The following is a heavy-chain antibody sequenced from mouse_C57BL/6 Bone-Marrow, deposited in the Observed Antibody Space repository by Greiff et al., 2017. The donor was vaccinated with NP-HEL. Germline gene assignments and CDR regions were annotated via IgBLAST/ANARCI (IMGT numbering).Heavy chain of an antibody. CDR2: ICYSGST. Sequence: DVQLQQSGPGMVKPSQSLSLTCTVTGYSITSGYDWHWIRHFPGNKLEWMGYICYSGSTNYNPSLKGRISITHDTSKNHFFLKLNSVTTEDTATYYCAREDSSCYDAMDYWGQGTSVTVSS. CDR1: GYSITSGYD. CDR3: AREDSSCYDAMDY. J-gene: IGHJ4*01. D-gene: IGHD3-2*02. V-gene: IGHV3-1*01.